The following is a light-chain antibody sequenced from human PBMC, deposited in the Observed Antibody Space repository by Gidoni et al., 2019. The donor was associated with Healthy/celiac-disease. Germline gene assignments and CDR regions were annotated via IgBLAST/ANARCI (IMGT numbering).Light chain of an antibody. Sequence: DIVLTQSPGTLSLSPGERATLSCRASQSVSSSYLAWYQQKPGQAPRRLIYGASSRATGIPDRVSGSGSGTDFTLTISRLDPEDFAVYYCQKYGSSPETFGKGTKVEIK. CDR3: QKYGSSPET. V-gene: IGKV3-20*01. J-gene: IGKJ1*01. CDR2: GAS. CDR1: QSVSSSY.